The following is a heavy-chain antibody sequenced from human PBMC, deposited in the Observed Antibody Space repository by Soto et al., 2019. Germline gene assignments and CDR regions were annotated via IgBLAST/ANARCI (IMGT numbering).Heavy chain of an antibody. CDR3: ARAGKVFARPYSWFDP. J-gene: IGHJ5*02. V-gene: IGHV4-4*07. CDR2: IYTSVST. D-gene: IGHD3-16*01. Sequence: SETLSLTCTVSGGSISSYYWSWIRQPAGKGLEWIGRIYTSVSTNYNPSLKSRVTMSVDTSKNQFSLKLSSVTAADTAVYYCARAGKVFARPYSWFDPWGQGTPVTVSS. CDR1: GGSISSYY.